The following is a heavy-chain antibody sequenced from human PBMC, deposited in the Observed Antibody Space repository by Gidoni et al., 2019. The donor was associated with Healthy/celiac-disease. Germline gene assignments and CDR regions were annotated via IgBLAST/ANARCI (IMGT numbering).Heavy chain of an antibody. Sequence: QVQLVQSGAEVKKPGASVKVSCRASEYPCPSYDINWVRQATGQGLEWMGWMNPNSGNTGYAQKFQGSVTMTRNTSISTAYMELSSLRSEDTAVYYCARDCSSTSCYLSYYGMDVWGQGTTVTVSS. CDR2: MNPNSGNT. J-gene: IGHJ6*02. D-gene: IGHD2-2*01. V-gene: IGHV1-8*01. CDR1: EYPCPSYD. CDR3: ARDCSSTSCYLSYYGMDV.